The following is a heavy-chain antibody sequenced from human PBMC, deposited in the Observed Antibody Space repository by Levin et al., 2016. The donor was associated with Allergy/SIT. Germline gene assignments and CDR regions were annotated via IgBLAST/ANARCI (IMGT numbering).Heavy chain of an antibody. Sequence: ASVKVSCKASGYTFTGYYMHWVRQAPGQGLEWMGWINPNSGGTNYAQKFQGWVTMTRDTSISTAYMELSRLRSDDTAVYYCARAQDSDPDDYGDNDYYYYGMDVWGQGTTVTVSS. J-gene: IGHJ6*02. CDR2: INPNSGGT. V-gene: IGHV1-2*04. CDR1: GYTFTGYY. CDR3: ARAQDSDPDDYGDNDYYYYGMDV. D-gene: IGHD4-17*01.